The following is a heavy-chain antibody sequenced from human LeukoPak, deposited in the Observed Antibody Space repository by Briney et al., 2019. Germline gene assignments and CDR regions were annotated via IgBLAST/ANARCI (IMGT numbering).Heavy chain of an antibody. J-gene: IGHJ4*02. Sequence: GGSLRLSCAASGLTFSSYAMSWVRQAPGKGLEWVSAISGGGDSTYYADSVKGRFTVSRDNSKNTLYLHMNSLRAEDTAVYYCAREGDSSGWSTLDYWGQGTLVTVSS. CDR1: GLTFSSYA. D-gene: IGHD6-19*01. CDR2: ISGGGDST. V-gene: IGHV3-23*01. CDR3: AREGDSSGWSTLDY.